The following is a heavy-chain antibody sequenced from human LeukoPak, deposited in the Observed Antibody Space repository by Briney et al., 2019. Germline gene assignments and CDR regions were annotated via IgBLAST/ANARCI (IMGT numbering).Heavy chain of an antibody. CDR1: GGSISSYY. J-gene: IGHJ5*02. CDR3: ARVLGSGWFLYR. CDR2: IYYSGST. Sequence: SETLSLTCTVSGGSISSYYWSWIRQPPGKGLEWIGYIYYSGSTNYNPSLKSRVTIPVDTSKNQFSLKLSSVTAADTAVYYCARVLGSGWFLYRWGQGTLVTVSS. D-gene: IGHD6-19*01. V-gene: IGHV4-59*01.